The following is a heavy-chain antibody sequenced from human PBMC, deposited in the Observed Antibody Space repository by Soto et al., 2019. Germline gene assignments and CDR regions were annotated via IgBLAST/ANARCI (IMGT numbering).Heavy chain of an antibody. CDR3: SRDRAWAFDI. CDR1: GFTFSDSS. Sequence: GGSLRLPCAASGFTFSDSSMNWVREAPDKRLEWLSYIGGGGNIYYTDSVKGRSTISRDNVKNSLYLQMNSLRNEDTAVYYCSRDRAWAFDIWGQGTMVTVSS. CDR2: IGGGGNI. J-gene: IGHJ3*02. V-gene: IGHV3-48*02.